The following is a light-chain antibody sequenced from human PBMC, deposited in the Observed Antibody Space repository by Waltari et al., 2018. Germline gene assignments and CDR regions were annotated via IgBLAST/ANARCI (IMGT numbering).Light chain of an antibody. Sequence: QSVLTQPPSASGTPGQRVTISCTGSTSYIYWYQQLPGTAPKLLIYRNSQRPSGVPDRFSGSKSGTSASLTISGLRSEDEADYYGAAWDVSLSARVFGGGTKLTVL. CDR1: TSY. J-gene: IGLJ3*02. V-gene: IGLV1-47*01. CDR2: RNS. CDR3: AAWDVSLSARV.